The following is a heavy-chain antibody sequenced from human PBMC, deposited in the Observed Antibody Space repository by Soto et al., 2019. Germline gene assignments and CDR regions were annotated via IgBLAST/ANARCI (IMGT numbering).Heavy chain of an antibody. CDR3: ARDLGHASPWNLDV. CDR1: GDTVSSYA. D-gene: IGHD1-1*01. Sequence: SVKVSCKASGDTVSSYAISWLRQAPGQGLEWMGGIIPLFGTPTYGQKFQGRVTITADESTSTSYMEVSTLRSDDTAIYYCARDLGHASPWNLDVWGKGTTVTVSS. V-gene: IGHV1-69*13. CDR2: IIPLFGTP. J-gene: IGHJ6*04.